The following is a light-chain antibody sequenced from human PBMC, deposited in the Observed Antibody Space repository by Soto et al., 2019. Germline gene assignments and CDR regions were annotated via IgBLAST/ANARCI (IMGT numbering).Light chain of an antibody. CDR1: QSLSNNIY. CDR3: QQYGSPGT. CDR2: GAS. Sequence: EIVLTQSPGTLSLSPGERATLSCRASQSLSNNIYLAWYQQKPGKAPRLLIYGASNRATGIPDRFSGSGSGTDFTLTIRRLEPEDFAVYYCQQYGSPGTFGQGTKVDIK. V-gene: IGKV3-20*01. J-gene: IGKJ1*01.